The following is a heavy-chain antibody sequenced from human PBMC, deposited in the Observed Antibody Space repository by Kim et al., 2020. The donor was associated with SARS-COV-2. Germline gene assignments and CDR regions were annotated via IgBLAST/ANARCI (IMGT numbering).Heavy chain of an antibody. J-gene: IGHJ4*02. D-gene: IGHD6-19*01. V-gene: IGHV4-34*01. CDR2: T. Sequence: TNYNPSLKSRVTISVDTSKNQFSLKLSSVTAADTAVYYCARTSSGWFIDYWGQGTLVTVSS. CDR3: ARTSSGWFIDY.